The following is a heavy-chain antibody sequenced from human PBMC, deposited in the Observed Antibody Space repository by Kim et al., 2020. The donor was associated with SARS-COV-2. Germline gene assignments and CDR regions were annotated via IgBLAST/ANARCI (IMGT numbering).Heavy chain of an antibody. CDR1: GGSISSSSYY. CDR2: IYYSGST. CDR3: ARDVGESLLWFGDSHAFDI. D-gene: IGHD3-10*01. V-gene: IGHV4-39*07. J-gene: IGHJ3*02. Sequence: SETLSLTCTVSGGSISSSSYYWGWIRQPPGKGLEWIGSIYYSGSTYYNPSLKSRVTISVDTSKNQFSLKLSSVTAADTAVYYCARDVGESLLWFGDSHAFDIWGQGTMVTVSS.